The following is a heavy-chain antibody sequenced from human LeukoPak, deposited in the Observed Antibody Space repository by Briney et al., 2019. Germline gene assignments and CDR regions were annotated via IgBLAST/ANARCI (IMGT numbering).Heavy chain of an antibody. CDR2: ISSSSSYI. CDR3: ARSPIAAAGNGDY. V-gene: IGHV3-21*01. J-gene: IGHJ4*02. D-gene: IGHD6-13*01. Sequence: PGGSLSLSCAASGFTFSSYSMNWVRQAQGRGREWASSISSSSSYIYYADSVKGRFTISRDNAKNSLYLQMNSLRAEDTAVYYCARSPIAAAGNGDYWGQGTLVTVSS. CDR1: GFTFSSYS.